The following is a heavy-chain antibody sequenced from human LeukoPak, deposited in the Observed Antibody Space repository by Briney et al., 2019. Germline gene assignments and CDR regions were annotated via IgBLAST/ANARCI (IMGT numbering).Heavy chain of an antibody. CDR2: IYYSGST. J-gene: IGHJ4*02. Sequence: PSETLSLTCTVSGGSISSYYWSWIRQPPGKGLEWIGYIYYSGSTNYNPSLKSRVTISVDTSKNQFSLKLSSVTAADTAVYYCAGSEGERWLLQQFDYWGQGTLVTVSS. CDR1: GGSISSYY. D-gene: IGHD5-24*01. V-gene: IGHV4-59*01. CDR3: AGSEGERWLLQQFDY.